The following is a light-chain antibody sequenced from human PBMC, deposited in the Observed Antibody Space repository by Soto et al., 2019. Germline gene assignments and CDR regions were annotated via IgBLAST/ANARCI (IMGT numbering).Light chain of an antibody. J-gene: IGKJ4*01. CDR3: QQRSKLPRT. CDR1: QSVGDY. Sequence: EILLTQSPATLSLSPGERATLSCRASQSVGDYLAWYQQKPGQSPRLLIYGASNRASGIPARFSARGSETDFTLTISSLEPDDFAVYFCQQRSKLPRTFGGGTKIEIK. V-gene: IGKV3-11*01. CDR2: GAS.